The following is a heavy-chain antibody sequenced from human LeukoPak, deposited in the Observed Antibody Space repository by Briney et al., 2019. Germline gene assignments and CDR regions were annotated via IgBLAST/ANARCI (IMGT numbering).Heavy chain of an antibody. CDR3: ARSMVTIPIPGGY. D-gene: IGHD5-24*01. V-gene: IGHV3-20*04. Sequence: GGSLRLSCAASGFTFDDYRMSWVRQAPGKGLEWVSGINWNGGSTGYADSVKGRFTISRDNAKNTLYLQMNSLRADDTAVYYCARSMVTIPIPGGYWGQGTLVTVSS. CDR2: INWNGGST. CDR1: GFTFDDYR. J-gene: IGHJ4*02.